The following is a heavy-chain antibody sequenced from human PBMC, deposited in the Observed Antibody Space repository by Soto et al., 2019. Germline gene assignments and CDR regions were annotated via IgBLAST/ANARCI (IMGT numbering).Heavy chain of an antibody. J-gene: IGHJ3*02. CDR3: ASDRGDLVRAFDI. CDR2: IKQDGSEK. Sequence: GGSLRLSCAASGFTFSSYWMSWVRQAPGKGLEWVANIKQDGSEKYYVDPVKGRFTISRDNAKNSLYLQMNSLTAEDTAGDYCASDRGDLVRAFDIWGQGTMVTVSS. V-gene: IGHV3-7*01. D-gene: IGHD6-6*01. CDR1: GFTFSSYW.